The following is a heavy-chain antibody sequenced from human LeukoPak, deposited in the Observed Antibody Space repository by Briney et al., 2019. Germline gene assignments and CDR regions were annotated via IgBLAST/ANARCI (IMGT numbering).Heavy chain of an antibody. Sequence: SETLSLTCTVSGGSISSGGYYWSWIRQHPGKGLEWIGYIYYSGSTNYNPSLKSRVTISVDRSKNQFSLKLSSVTAADTAVYYCARMTTVTTGALDYWGQGTLVTVSS. V-gene: IGHV4-61*08. CDR2: IYYSGST. D-gene: IGHD4-17*01. CDR1: GGSISSGGYY. CDR3: ARMTTVTTGALDY. J-gene: IGHJ4*02.